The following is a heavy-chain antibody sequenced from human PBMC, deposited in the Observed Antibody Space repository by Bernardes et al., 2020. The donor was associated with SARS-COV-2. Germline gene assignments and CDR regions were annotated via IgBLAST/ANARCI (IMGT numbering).Heavy chain of an antibody. Sequence: VWSLILSCAASGFTFSSYGMHWVRQAPGKGLEWVAVIWYDGSNKYYADSVKGRFTISRDNSKNTLYLQMNSLRAEDTAVYYCARDFGVSSGWYDFDYWGQGTLVTVSS. V-gene: IGHV3-33*01. J-gene: IGHJ4*02. CDR3: ARDFGVSSGWYDFDY. D-gene: IGHD6-19*01. CDR2: IWYDGSNK. CDR1: GFTFSSYG.